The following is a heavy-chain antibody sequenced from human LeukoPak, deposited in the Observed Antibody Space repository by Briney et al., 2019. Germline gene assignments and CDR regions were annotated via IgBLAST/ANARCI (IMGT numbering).Heavy chain of an antibody. Sequence: SETLSLTCTVSGGSISSSSYYWGWIRQPPGKGLEWIGSIYYSGSTYYNPSLKSRVTISVDTSKNQFSLKLSSVTAADTAVYYCAGQFLPAAMFDYWGQGTLVTVSS. CDR2: IYYSGST. CDR1: GGSISSSSYY. J-gene: IGHJ4*02. V-gene: IGHV4-39*01. D-gene: IGHD2-2*01. CDR3: AGQFLPAAMFDY.